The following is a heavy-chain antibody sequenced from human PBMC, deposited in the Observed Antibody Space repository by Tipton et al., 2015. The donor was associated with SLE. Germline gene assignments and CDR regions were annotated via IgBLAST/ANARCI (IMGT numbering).Heavy chain of an antibody. CDR1: GFTVGSNY. V-gene: IGHV3-66*02. CDR2: IYSGGST. Sequence: GSLRLSCAASGFTVGSNYKSWVRQAPGKGLEWVSVIYSGGSTYYADSVKGRFTISRDNSKNTLYLQMNSLRAEDTAVYYCARDRGSSWFFFDYWGQGTLVTVSS. D-gene: IGHD6-13*01. J-gene: IGHJ4*02. CDR3: ARDRGSSWFFFDY.